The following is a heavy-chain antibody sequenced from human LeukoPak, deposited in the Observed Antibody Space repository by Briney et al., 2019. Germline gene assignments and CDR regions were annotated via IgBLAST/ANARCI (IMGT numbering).Heavy chain of an antibody. V-gene: IGHV3-30*04. J-gene: IGHJ4*02. CDR3: VRGSSSFYDSSGYSYYFDN. Sequence: GGSLRLSCAASGFTFNSYAIHWVRQAPGKGLEWVTIISYDGRTKYYADRVKGRFIISRDNSKNTLYLQMDSLRPEDTAVYYCVRGSSSFYDSSGYSYYFDNWGQGTLVTVSS. D-gene: IGHD3-22*01. CDR2: ISYDGRTK. CDR1: GFTFNSYA.